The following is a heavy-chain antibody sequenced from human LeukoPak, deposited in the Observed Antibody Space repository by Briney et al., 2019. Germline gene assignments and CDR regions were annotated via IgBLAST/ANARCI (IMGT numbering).Heavy chain of an antibody. CDR1: GGSISDDY. Sequence: ETLSLTCTVSGGSISDDYWSWVRRAPGKGLEWASAISGSGGSTYYADSVKGRFTFSRDNSKNTLYLQMNSLRAEDTAVYYCAKDISGWYGSFAFDTWGQGTMVTVSS. J-gene: IGHJ3*02. CDR2: ISGSGGST. CDR3: AKDISGWYGSFAFDT. V-gene: IGHV3-23*01. D-gene: IGHD6-19*01.